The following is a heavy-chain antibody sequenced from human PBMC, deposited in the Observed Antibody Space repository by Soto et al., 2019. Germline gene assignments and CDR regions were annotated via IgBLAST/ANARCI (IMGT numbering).Heavy chain of an antibody. Sequence: GGSLRLSCAASGFTFSSYAMSWVRQAPGKGLEWVSAISGSGGSTYYADSVKGRFTISRDNSKNTLYLQMNSLRAEDTAVYYCAKRGPAHSSSWYAFPFDPWGQGTLVTVSS. CDR3: AKRGPAHSSSWYAFPFDP. D-gene: IGHD6-13*01. V-gene: IGHV3-23*01. J-gene: IGHJ5*02. CDR1: GFTFSSYA. CDR2: ISGSGGST.